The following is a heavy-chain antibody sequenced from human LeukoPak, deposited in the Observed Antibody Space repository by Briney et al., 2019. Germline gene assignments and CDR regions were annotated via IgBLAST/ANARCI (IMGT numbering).Heavy chain of an antibody. Sequence: GGSLRLSCAASGFTFSSYWMGWVRQAPGKGLERVANIQTDGYDKCYVDSVKGRFTVSRDNSKNTLYLQMNSLRAEDTAVYYCAKDVGYSYSWYFAVDIWGQGTVVTVSS. CDR2: IQTDGYDK. V-gene: IGHV3-7*03. CDR1: GFTFSSYW. CDR3: AKDVGYSYSWYFAVDI. D-gene: IGHD6-13*01. J-gene: IGHJ3*02.